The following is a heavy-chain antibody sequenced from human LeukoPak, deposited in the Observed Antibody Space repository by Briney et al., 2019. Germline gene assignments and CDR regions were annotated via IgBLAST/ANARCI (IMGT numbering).Heavy chain of an antibody. V-gene: IGHV4-59*01. J-gene: IGHJ4*02. CDR3: ARAERFLEPFDY. Sequence: PSQTLSLTCTVSGGSISSYYWSWIRQPPGKGLEWTGYIYYSGSTSYNPSLKSRVTISVDTSKNQFSLKLSSVTAADTAVYYCARAERFLEPFDYWGQGTLVTVSS. D-gene: IGHD3-3*01. CDR2: IYYSGST. CDR1: GGSISSYY.